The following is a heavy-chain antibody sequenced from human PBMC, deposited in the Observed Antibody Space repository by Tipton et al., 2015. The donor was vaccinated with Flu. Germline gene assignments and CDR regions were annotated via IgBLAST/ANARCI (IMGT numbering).Heavy chain of an antibody. V-gene: IGHV4-34*01. CDR1: GGSFSGYY. CDR3: ARAKPQIIRYCSSTSCSPRGYNWFDP. J-gene: IGHJ5*02. Sequence: TLSLTCAVYGGSFSGYYWSWIRQPPGKGLEWIGEINHSGSTNYNPSLKSRVTISVDTSKNQFSLKLSSVTAADTAVYYCARAKPQIIRYCSSTSCSPRGYNWFDPWGQGTLVTVSS. D-gene: IGHD2-2*01. CDR2: INHSGST.